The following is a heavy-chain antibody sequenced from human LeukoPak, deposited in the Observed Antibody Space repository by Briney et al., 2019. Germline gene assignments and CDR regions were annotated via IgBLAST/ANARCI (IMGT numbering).Heavy chain of an antibody. Sequence: SETLSLTCAVYGGSFSGYYWSWIRQPPGKGLEWIGEINHSGSTNYNPSLKSRVTISVDTSKNQFSLKLGSVTAADTAVYYCASAFFMVRGAAFDYWGQGTLVTVSS. CDR2: INHSGST. D-gene: IGHD3-10*01. V-gene: IGHV4-34*01. J-gene: IGHJ4*02. CDR3: ASAFFMVRGAAFDY. CDR1: GGSFSGYY.